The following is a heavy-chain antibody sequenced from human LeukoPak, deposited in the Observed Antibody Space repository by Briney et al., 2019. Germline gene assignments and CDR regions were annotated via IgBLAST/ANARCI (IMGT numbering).Heavy chain of an antibody. D-gene: IGHD3-10*01. CDR2: IYWDDDK. CDR1: GFSLSTSGVG. V-gene: IGHV2-5*02. J-gene: IGHJ4*02. CDR3: AHVPLRGVIIHFDY. Sequence: SGPTLVKPTQTLTLTCTFSGFSLSTSGVGVGWIRQPPGKALEWLALIYWDDDKRYSPSQKSRLTITKDTSKNQVVLTMTNMDPVDTATYYCAHVPLRGVIIHFDYWGQGTLVTVSS.